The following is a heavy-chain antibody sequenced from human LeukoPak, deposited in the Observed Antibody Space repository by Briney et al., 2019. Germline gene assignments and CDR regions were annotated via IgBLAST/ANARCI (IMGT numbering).Heavy chain of an antibody. J-gene: IGHJ4*02. Sequence: TGGSLRLSCAASGFTFSSYAMSWVRQAPGKWLEWVSAISGSGGSTYYADSVKGRFTISRDNSKNTLYLQMNSLRAEDTAVYYCAKDSKKPRYDFWSGYSDLVDYWGQGTLVTVSS. CDR1: GFTFSSYA. V-gene: IGHV3-23*01. CDR3: AKDSKKPRYDFWSGYSDLVDY. D-gene: IGHD3-3*01. CDR2: ISGSGGST.